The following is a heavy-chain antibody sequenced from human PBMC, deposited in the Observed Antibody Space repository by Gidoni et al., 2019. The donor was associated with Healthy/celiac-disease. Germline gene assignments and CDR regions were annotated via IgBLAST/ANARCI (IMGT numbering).Heavy chain of an antibody. CDR3: ARKAVAGIGYYYYGMDV. CDR1: GFTFSSYE. J-gene: IGHJ6*02. D-gene: IGHD6-19*01. Sequence: EVQLVESGGGLVQPGGSLRLSCAASGFTFSSYEMNWVRQAPGKGLEWVSYISSSGSTIYYADSVKGRFTISRDNAKNSLYLQMNSLRAEDTAVYYCARKAVAGIGYYYYGMDVWGQGTTVTVSS. V-gene: IGHV3-48*03. CDR2: ISSSGSTI.